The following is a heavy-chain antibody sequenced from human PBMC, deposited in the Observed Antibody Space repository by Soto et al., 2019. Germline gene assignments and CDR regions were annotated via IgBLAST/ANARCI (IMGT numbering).Heavy chain of an antibody. CDR3: ARDQGGSYHNSFDY. CDR2: ISAYNGNT. J-gene: IGHJ4*02. D-gene: IGHD1-26*01. CDR1: GYTFTSYG. V-gene: IGHV1-18*01. Sequence: QVQLVQSGAEVKKPGASVKVSCKASGYTFTSYGISWVRQAPGQGRAWMGWISAYNGNTNYAQKLQGRVTMTTDTSTSTAYKELRSLRSDDTAVYYCARDQGGSYHNSFDYWGQGTLVTVSS.